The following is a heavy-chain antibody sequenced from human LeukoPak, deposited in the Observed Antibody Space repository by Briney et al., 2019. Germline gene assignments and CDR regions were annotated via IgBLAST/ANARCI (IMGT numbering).Heavy chain of an antibody. CDR3: ARGGYGGSNYYYYMDV. D-gene: IGHD4-23*01. CDR2: IYTSGST. CDR1: GGSISSSSYY. V-gene: IGHV4-61*02. J-gene: IGHJ6*03. Sequence: SETLSLTCTVSGGSISSSSYYWGWIRQPAGKGLEWIGRIYTSGSTNYNPSLKSRVTMSVDTSKNQFSLKLSSVTAADTAVYYCARGGYGGSNYYYYMDVWGKGTTVTISS.